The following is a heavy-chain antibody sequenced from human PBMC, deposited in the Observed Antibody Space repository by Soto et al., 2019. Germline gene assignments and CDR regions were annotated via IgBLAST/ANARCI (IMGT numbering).Heavy chain of an antibody. CDR3: VRDWSTFWGMDV. CDR1: GFTFSTYW. J-gene: IGHJ6*02. Sequence: LRLSCAASGFTFSTYWMNWVRQAPGKGLEWVANVKQDGSEKYYVDSVRGRFAISRDNAKDSLFLQMNNLRAEDTAVYYCVRDWSTFWGMDVWGQGTTVTVSS. V-gene: IGHV3-7*01. CDR2: VKQDGSEK.